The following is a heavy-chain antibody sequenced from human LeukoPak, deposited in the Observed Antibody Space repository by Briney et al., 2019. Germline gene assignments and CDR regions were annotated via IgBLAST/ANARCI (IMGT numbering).Heavy chain of an antibody. V-gene: IGHV3-66*01. CDR1: GSTVSSNY. CDR2: IYSGGST. Sequence: GGSLRLSCAASGSTVSSNYMSWVRQAPGKGLEWVSVIYSGGSTYYADSVKGRFTISRDNSKNTLYLQMNSLRAEDTAVYYCARDNYYGSGRRGDFDYWGQGTLVTVSS. CDR3: ARDNYYGSGRRGDFDY. D-gene: IGHD3-10*01. J-gene: IGHJ4*02.